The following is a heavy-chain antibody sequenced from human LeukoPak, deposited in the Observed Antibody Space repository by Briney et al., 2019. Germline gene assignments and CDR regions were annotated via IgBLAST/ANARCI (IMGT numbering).Heavy chain of an antibody. CDR1: GYSFTSYW. J-gene: IGHJ6*04. Sequence: GESLKISCKGSGYSFTSYWIGWVRQMPGKGLEWMGIIYPGDSDTRYSPSFQGHVTISADKSISTAYLQWSSLKASDTAMYYCARHEACSGGSCYSEHYYYGMDVWGKGTTVTVSS. CDR2: IYPGDSDT. V-gene: IGHV5-51*01. D-gene: IGHD2-15*01. CDR3: ARHEACSGGSCYSEHYYYGMDV.